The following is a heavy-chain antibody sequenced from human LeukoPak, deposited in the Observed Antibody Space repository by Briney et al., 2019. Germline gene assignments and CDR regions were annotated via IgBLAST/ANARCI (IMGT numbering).Heavy chain of an antibody. V-gene: IGHV4-34*01. CDR2: INHSGST. CDR3: ARGAAAAGTVDLDH. CDR1: GGSFSGYY. J-gene: IGHJ4*02. D-gene: IGHD6-13*01. Sequence: PSETLSLTCAVYGGSFSGYYWSWIRQPPGKGLEWIGEINHSGSTNYNPSLKSRVTISVDTSKNQFSLKLSSVTAADTAVYYCARGAAAAGTVDLDHWGQGTLVTVSS.